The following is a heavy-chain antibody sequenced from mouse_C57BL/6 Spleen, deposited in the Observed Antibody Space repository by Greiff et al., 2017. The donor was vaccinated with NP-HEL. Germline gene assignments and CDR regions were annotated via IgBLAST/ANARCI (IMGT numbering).Heavy chain of an antibody. Sequence: EVQRVESGGDLVKPGGSLKLSCAASGFTFSSYGMSWVRQTPDKRLEWVATISSGGSYTYYPDSVKGRFTISRDNAKNTLYLQMSSLKSEDTAMYYCARGTGYSNWYFDVWGTGTTVTVSS. CDR1: GFTFSSYG. D-gene: IGHD2-5*01. CDR3: ARGTGYSNWYFDV. CDR2: ISSGGSYT. V-gene: IGHV5-6*01. J-gene: IGHJ1*03.